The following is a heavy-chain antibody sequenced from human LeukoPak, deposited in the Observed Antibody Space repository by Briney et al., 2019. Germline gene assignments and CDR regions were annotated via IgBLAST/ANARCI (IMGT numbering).Heavy chain of an antibody. CDR2: IYYSGST. CDR1: GGSISSYY. J-gene: IGHJ4*02. Sequence: SSQTLSLTCTVSGGSISSYYWSWIRQPPGKGLEWIGYIYYSGSTNYNPSLKSRVTISVDTSKNQFSLKLSSVTAANTAVYYCARGPPPDFDCWGQGTLVTVSS. CDR3: ARGPPPDFDC. V-gene: IGHV4-59*01.